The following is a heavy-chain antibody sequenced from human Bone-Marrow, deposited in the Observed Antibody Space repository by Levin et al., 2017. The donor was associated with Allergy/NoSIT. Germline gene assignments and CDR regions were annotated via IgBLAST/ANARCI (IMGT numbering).Heavy chain of an antibody. CDR3: AKDRSFDLRGIYQLLNLGGMDV. CDR2: ISGSGGST. J-gene: IGHJ6*02. V-gene: IGHV3-23*01. CDR1: GFTFSSYA. Sequence: GGSLRLSCAASGFTFSSYAMSWVRQAPGKGLEWVSAISGSGGSTYYADSVKGRFTISRDNSKNTLYLQMNSLRAEDTAVYYCAKDRSFDLRGIYQLLNLGGMDVWGQGTTVTVSS. D-gene: IGHD2-2*01.